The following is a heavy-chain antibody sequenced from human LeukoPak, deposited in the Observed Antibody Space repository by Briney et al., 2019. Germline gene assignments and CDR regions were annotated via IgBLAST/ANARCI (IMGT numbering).Heavy chain of an antibody. J-gene: IGHJ6*02. Sequence: ASVKVSCKASGYTFTSYDINWVRQATGQGLEWMGWMNPNSGNTGYAQKFQGRVTMTRNTSISTAYMELSSLRSEDTAVYYCARGFLGSVSLLYYYYYYGMDVWGQGTTVTVSS. V-gene: IGHV1-8*01. CDR1: GYTFTSYD. D-gene: IGHD5/OR15-5a*01. CDR3: ARGFLGSVSLLYYYYYYGMDV. CDR2: MNPNSGNT.